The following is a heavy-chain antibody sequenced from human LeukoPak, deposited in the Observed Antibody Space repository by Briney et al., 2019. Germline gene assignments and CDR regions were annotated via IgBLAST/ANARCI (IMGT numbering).Heavy chain of an antibody. CDR1: GGSISSFY. D-gene: IGHD1-7*01. J-gene: IGHJ4*02. CDR2: IYSSGTT. Sequence: SETLSLTCTVSGGSISSFYWSWIRQPAGKGLEWIGRIYSSGTTNHNPSLKSRLTMSVDTSKNQFSLKLSSVTAADTAVYYCARDSAPSDWNYDYWGQGTLVTVSS. V-gene: IGHV4-4*07. CDR3: ARDSAPSDWNYDY.